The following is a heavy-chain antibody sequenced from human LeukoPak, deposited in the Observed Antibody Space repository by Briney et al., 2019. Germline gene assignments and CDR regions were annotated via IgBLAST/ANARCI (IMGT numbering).Heavy chain of an antibody. V-gene: IGHV4-39*01. CDR3: ASQPSGWADAFDI. CDR2: IYYSGST. D-gene: IGHD3-9*01. J-gene: IGHJ3*02. CDR1: GGSISSSSYY. Sequence: SCTVSGGSISSSSYYWCWIRQPPGKGLEWIGSIYYSGSTYYNPSLMSRVTISVDTSKNQFSLKLSSVTAADTAVYYCASQPSGWADAFDIWGQGTMVTVSS.